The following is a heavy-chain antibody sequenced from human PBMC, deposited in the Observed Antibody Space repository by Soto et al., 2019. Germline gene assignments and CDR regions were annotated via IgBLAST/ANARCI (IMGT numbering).Heavy chain of an antibody. J-gene: IGHJ6*02. CDR2: IYYSGST. V-gene: IGHV4-59*01. D-gene: IGHD3-10*01. Sequence: ASETLSLTCTVSGGSIGSYYGSWIRQPPGKGLEWIGYIYYSGSTNYNPSLKSRVTISVDTSKNQFSLKLSSVTAADTAVYYCARGRYYGSGSYTRGDYGMDVWGQGTTVTVSS. CDR1: GGSIGSYY. CDR3: ARGRYYGSGSYTRGDYGMDV.